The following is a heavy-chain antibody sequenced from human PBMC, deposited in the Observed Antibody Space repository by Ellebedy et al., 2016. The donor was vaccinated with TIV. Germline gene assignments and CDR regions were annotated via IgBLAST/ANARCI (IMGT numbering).Heavy chain of an antibody. CDR3: ARENGGPYYYDGNGCPGH. CDR2: ISSSSDHK. Sequence: GESLKISCAASGFTFSNYNMDWVRQAPGKGLEWVSSISSSSDHKYYADSVKGRFTISRDNPKNSLFLQMTSLRAEDTAVYYCARENGGPYYYDGNGCPGHWGQGTLVSVSS. CDR1: GFTFSNYN. J-gene: IGHJ4*02. D-gene: IGHD3-22*01. V-gene: IGHV3-21*01.